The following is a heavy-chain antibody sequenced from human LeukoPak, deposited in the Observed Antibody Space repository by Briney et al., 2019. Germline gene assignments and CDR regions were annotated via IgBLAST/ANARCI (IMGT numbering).Heavy chain of an antibody. CDR3: ARDGDYGGGGY. V-gene: IGHV3-48*01. Sequence: PGGSLRLSCAASGFTFSSYSMNWVRQAPGKGLEWVSYISSSSSTIYYADSVKGRFTISRDNAKNSLYLQVNSLRAEDTAVYYCARDGDYGGGGYWGQGTLVTVSS. D-gene: IGHD4-17*01. CDR2: ISSSSSTI. J-gene: IGHJ4*02. CDR1: GFTFSSYS.